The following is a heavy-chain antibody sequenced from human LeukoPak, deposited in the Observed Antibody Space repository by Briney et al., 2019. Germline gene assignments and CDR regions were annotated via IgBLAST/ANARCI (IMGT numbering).Heavy chain of an antibody. CDR3: ARGLGGGNKAYYFDY. V-gene: IGHV4-34*01. CDR1: GGSFSGYY. J-gene: IGHJ4*02. D-gene: IGHD1/OR15-1a*01. CDR2: INHSGST. Sequence: PSETLSLTCAVYGGSFSGYYWSWIRQPPGKGLEWIGEINHSGSTNYNPSLKSRVTRSVDTSKNQFSLKLSSVTAADTAVYYCARGLGGGNKAYYFDYWGQGNLVTVSS.